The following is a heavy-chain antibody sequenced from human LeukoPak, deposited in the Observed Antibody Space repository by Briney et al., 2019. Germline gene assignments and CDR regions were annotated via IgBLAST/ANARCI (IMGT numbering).Heavy chain of an antibody. CDR2: INHSGST. CDR1: GGSFSGYY. D-gene: IGHD1-26*01. V-gene: IGHV4-34*01. CDR3: AALSGSYRPIDY. Sequence: PSETLSLICAVSGGSFSGYYWSWIRQPPGKGLEWIGEINHSGSTNYNPSLKSRVTISVDTSKNQFSLKLSSVTAADTAVYYCAALSGSYRPIDYWGQGTLVTVSS. J-gene: IGHJ4*02.